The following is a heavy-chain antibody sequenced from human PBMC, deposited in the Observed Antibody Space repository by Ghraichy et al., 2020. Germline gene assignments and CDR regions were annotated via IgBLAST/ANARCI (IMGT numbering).Heavy chain of an antibody. CDR3: ATELTGGWDYFDY. D-gene: IGHD7-27*01. CDR2: IYYSGST. Sequence: SETLSLTCTVSGGSISSGGYYWSWIRQHPGKGLEWIGYIYYSGSTYYNPSLKSRVTISVDTSKNQFSLKLSSVTAAGTAVYYCATELTGGWDYFDYWGQGTLVTVSS. CDR1: GGSISSGGYY. J-gene: IGHJ4*02. V-gene: IGHV4-31*03.